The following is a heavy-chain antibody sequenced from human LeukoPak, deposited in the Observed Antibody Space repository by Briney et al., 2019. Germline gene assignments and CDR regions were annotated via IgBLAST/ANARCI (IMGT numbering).Heavy chain of an antibody. CDR3: TRTPRSAGDYYDT. Sequence: GGSLRLSCTVSGFIFGDYTMSWVRQAPGKGLEWVRFIRSKGSGTTTAYAASVEGRFTILRDDSKSIAYLQMNSLKTDDTAVYYCTRTPRSAGDYYDTWGQGTMVTVSS. D-gene: IGHD3-10*01. J-gene: IGHJ3*02. CDR1: GFIFGDYT. V-gene: IGHV3-49*04. CDR2: IRSKGSGTTT.